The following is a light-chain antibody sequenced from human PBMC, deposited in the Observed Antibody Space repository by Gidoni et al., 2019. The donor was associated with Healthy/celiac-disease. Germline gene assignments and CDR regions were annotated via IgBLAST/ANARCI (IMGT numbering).Light chain of an antibody. J-gene: IGKJ2*01. CDR3: QQSDSTPVT. V-gene: IGKV1-39*01. CDR2: AAS. Sequence: DIQMPQSPSSLSASVGDRVTITCRGSQSSSSYLNWYQQKPGKAPKLLIYAASSLQSGVPARFSGSGSGTDFTLTISSLQPEDFATYYCQQSDSTPVTFGQGTKVEIK. CDR1: QSSSSY.